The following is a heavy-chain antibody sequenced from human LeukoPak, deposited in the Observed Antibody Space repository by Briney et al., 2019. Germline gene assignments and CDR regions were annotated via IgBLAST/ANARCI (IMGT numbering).Heavy chain of an antibody. CDR3: ARSITTSSGWLYGFDY. CDR2: INTNTGNP. Sequence: ASVKVSCKASGYTFSSYHMHWVRQAPGQGLEWMGWINTNTGNPTYAQGFTGRFVFSLDTSVSTAYLQIRSLKAEDTAVYYCARSITTSSGWLYGFDYWGQGTLVTVSS. J-gene: IGHJ4*02. V-gene: IGHV7-4-1*01. D-gene: IGHD6-19*01. CDR1: GYTFSSYH.